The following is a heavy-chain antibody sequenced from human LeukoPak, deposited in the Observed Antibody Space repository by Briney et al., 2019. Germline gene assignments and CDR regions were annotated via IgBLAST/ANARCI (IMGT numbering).Heavy chain of an antibody. CDR3: ATGLGSGSYYNAIDY. J-gene: IGHJ4*02. D-gene: IGHD3-10*01. V-gene: IGHV1-18*01. CDR1: GLTFSNYG. Sequence: ASVKVPCKASGLTFSNYGITWVRQAPGQGLEWVGWISAYDGNTNYAQKFQGRVTMTTDTSTSTAHMELRSLRSEDTAVYYCATGLGSGSYYNAIDYWGQGTLVTVSS. CDR2: ISAYDGNT.